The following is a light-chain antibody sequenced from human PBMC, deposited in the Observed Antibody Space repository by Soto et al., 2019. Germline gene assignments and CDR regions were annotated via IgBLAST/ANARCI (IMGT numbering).Light chain of an antibody. CDR1: QDISNN. CDR3: QQYDDLPRT. V-gene: IGKV1-33*01. CDR2: DAS. J-gene: IGKJ2*01. Sequence: DIQMTQSPSSLSASVGDRVTITCQASQDISNNLHWYQVKPGKAPKLLIYDASNLETGVPSRFSGSGSGTDFTVPINSLQPEDVATYYCQQYDDLPRTFGQGTKLQIK.